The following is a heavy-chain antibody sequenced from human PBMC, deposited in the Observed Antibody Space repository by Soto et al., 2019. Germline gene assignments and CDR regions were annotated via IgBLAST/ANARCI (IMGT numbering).Heavy chain of an antibody. CDR2: IIPIFGTA. CDR3: ASSIAARSGQHAFDI. CDR1: GGTFSSYA. V-gene: IGHV1-69*01. J-gene: IGHJ3*02. Sequence: QVQLVQSGAEVKKPGSSVKVSCKASGGTFSSYAISWVRQAPGQGLEWMGGIIPIFGTANYAKKFQGRGTITADESTSTAYMELSSQRSEDTAVYYCASSIAARSGQHAFDIWGQGTMVTVSS. D-gene: IGHD6-6*01.